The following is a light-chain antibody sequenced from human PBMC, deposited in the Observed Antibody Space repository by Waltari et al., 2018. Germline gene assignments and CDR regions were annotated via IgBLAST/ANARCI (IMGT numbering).Light chain of an antibody. V-gene: IGLV1-47*01. CDR2: RNN. Sequence: QSVLTQPPSASGPPGQRVTIPCSGSRSNIGNTYVYWYQQPPGTAPKLLIYRNNQRPSGVPDRFSGSKSGTSASLAISGLRSEDEADYYCAVWDDSLSGRVFGGGTKVTVL. CDR1: RSNIGNTY. CDR3: AVWDDSLSGRV. J-gene: IGLJ3*02.